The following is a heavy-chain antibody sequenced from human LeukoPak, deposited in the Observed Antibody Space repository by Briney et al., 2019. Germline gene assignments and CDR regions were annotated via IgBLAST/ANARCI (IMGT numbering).Heavy chain of an antibody. D-gene: IGHD6-13*01. CDR2: IYSGGNT. V-gene: IGHV3-53*01. CDR1: GLTVSSFY. Sequence: GGSLRLSCAASGLTVSSFYMSWVRQAPGKGLEWVSVIYSGGNTYYADSVKGRFTISRDNSKNTIYLQMNSLRDDDTAVYYCARRLPSAGHFDSWGQGTLVTVSS. CDR3: ARRLPSAGHFDS. J-gene: IGHJ4*02.